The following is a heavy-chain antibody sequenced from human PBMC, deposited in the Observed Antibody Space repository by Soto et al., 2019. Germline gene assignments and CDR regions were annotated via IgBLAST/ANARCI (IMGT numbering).Heavy chain of an antibody. CDR1: GFTFSSYS. CDR2: ISSSSSYI. J-gene: IGHJ4*02. CDR3: ASDILNGPYFDH. V-gene: IGHV3-21*01. D-gene: IGHD3-9*01. Sequence: PGGSLRLSCAASGFTFSSYSMNWVRQAPGKGLEWVSSISSSSSYIYYADSVKGRFTISRDNAKNSLYLQMNSLRAEDTAVYYCASDILNGPYFDHWGQGALVTVSS.